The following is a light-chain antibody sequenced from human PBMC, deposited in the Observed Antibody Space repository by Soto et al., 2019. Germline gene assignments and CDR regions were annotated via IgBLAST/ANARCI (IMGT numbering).Light chain of an antibody. V-gene: IGLV2-14*01. CDR2: DVN. Sequence: QSALTQPASVSGSPGQSITISCTGTISDIGGYNFISWYQHHPGKAPKLVIYDVNNLPSGISYRFSGSKSGNTASLTISGLQAEDEADYYCASYTRTTTLVFGGGTKVTVL. CDR3: ASYTRTTTLV. J-gene: IGLJ2*01. CDR1: ISDIGGYNF.